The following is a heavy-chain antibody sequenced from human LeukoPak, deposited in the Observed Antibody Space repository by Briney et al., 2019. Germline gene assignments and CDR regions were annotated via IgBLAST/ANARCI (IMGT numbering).Heavy chain of an antibody. CDR2: ISKSRSP. Sequence: SEILPLTCIVSLGSISSTIHFGVWPRQPPEKGLEGIASISKSRSPYYHPSLKTRVPISVETPRTQFPVKMNSVTAADTAVYYCARQYVDWVFHEGPFNIWGQGTMVTVSS. D-gene: IGHD3/OR15-3a*01. CDR1: LGSISSTIHF. V-gene: IGHV4-39*01. J-gene: IGHJ3*02. CDR3: ARQYVDWVFHEGPFNI.